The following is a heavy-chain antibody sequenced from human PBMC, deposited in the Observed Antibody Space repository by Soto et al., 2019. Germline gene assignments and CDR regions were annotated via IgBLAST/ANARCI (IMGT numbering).Heavy chain of an antibody. J-gene: IGHJ5*02. Sequence: SETLSLTCTVSGGSISSGDYYWSWIRQHPGKGLEWIGYIYYSGSTHYNPSLKSRVTMSVDTSENQFSLKLSSLTAADTAVYYCARGRYSSSSNWFDPWGQGTLVTVSA. V-gene: IGHV4-31*03. CDR1: GGSISSGDYY. D-gene: IGHD6-6*01. CDR3: ARGRYSSSSNWFDP. CDR2: IYYSGST.